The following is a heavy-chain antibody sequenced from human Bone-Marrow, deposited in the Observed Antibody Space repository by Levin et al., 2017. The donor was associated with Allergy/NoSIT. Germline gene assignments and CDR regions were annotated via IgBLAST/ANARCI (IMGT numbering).Heavy chain of an antibody. D-gene: IGHD3-3*01. CDR3: ARGHYRSYYDFWSPSLGP. Sequence: GGSLRLSCAASGFTFSSYSMNWVRQAPGKGLEWVSSISSSSSYIYYADSVKGRFTISRDNAKNSLYLQMNSLRAEDTAVYYCARGHYRSYYDFWSPSLGPWGQGTLVTVSS. J-gene: IGHJ5*02. CDR2: ISSSSSYI. V-gene: IGHV3-21*01. CDR1: GFTFSSYS.